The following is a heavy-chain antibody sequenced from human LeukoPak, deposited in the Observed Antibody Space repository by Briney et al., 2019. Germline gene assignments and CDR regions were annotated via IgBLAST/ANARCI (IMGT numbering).Heavy chain of an antibody. CDR1: GGSFSGYY. CDR3: ARIPSSSWYFGLDY. D-gene: IGHD6-13*01. V-gene: IGHV4-34*01. J-gene: IGHJ4*02. Sequence: PSETLSLTCAVYGGSFSGYYWSWIRQPPGKGLEWIGEINHSGSTNYNPSLKSRVTISVDTSKNQFSLKLSSVTAADTAVYYCARIPSSSWYFGLDYWGQGTLVTVSS. CDR2: INHSGST.